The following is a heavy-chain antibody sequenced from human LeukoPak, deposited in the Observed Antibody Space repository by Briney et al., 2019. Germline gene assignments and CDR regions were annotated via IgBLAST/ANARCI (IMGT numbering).Heavy chain of an antibody. Sequence: SETLSLTCSVSGGSMTNLYWTWIRQPPGKGLEWIGDIYDSGSTRYNTSLESRVTISVDTSKNQFSLKLSSVTAADTAVYYCAKGGSTNFYYGDVWGQGTTVTVSS. CDR3: AKGGSTNFYYGDV. CDR2: IYDSGST. D-gene: IGHD2/OR15-2a*01. J-gene: IGHJ6*02. V-gene: IGHV4-59*01. CDR1: GGSMTNLY.